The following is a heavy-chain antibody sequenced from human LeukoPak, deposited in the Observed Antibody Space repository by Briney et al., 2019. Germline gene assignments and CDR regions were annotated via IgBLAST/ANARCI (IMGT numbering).Heavy chain of an antibody. CDR1: GFTFSSYS. Sequence: GGSLRLSCAASGFTFSSYSMNWVRQAPGKGLEWVSSIGSSSSYIYYADSVKGRFTISRDNAKNSLYLQMNSLRAEDTAVYYCAREEQWLVPGPFDYWGQGTLVTVSS. CDR3: AREEQWLVPGPFDY. J-gene: IGHJ4*02. V-gene: IGHV3-21*01. D-gene: IGHD6-19*01. CDR2: IGSSSSYI.